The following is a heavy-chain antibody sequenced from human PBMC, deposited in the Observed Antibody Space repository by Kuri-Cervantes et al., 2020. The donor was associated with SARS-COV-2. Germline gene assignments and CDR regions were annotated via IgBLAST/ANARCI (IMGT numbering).Heavy chain of an antibody. D-gene: IGHD2-2*01. CDR2: ISAYNGNT. CDR3: ARGDIFVVVPAALVRYYYYYGMDV. J-gene: IGHJ6*02. V-gene: IGHV1-18*01. Sequence: ASVKVSCKASGYTFTSYGISWVRQAPGQGLEWMGWISAYNGNTNYAQKLQGRVTMTTDTSTSTVYMELSSLRSEDTAVYYCARGDIFVVVPAALVRYYYYYGMDVWGQGTTVTVSS. CDR1: GYTFTSYG.